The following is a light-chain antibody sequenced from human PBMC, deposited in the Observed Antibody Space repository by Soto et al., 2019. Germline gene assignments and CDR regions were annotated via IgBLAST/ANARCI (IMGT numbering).Light chain of an antibody. CDR3: QQYGSSGT. V-gene: IGKV3-20*01. J-gene: IGKJ1*01. CDR1: RRINLN. CDR2: GAS. Sequence: EIVMTQSPATLSLSPGERATLSCRASRRINLNVAWYQQKPGQAPRLLIYGASNRATGIPDRFSGSGSGTDFTLTISRLEPEDFAVYYCQQYGSSGTFGQGTKVDIK.